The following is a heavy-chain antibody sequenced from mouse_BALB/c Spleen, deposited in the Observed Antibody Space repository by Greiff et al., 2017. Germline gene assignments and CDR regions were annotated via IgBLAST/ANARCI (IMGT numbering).Heavy chain of an antibody. V-gene: IGHV5-17*02. J-gene: IGHJ3*01. D-gene: IGHD2-4*01. Sequence: EVKLVESGGGLVQPGGSRKLSCASSGFTFPSFVMHWVRQAPEKGLEWVAYISSGSSTIYYADTVKGRFTISRDNPKNTLFLQMTSLRSEDTAMYYCAVYDYDGAYWGQGTLVTVSA. CDR2: ISSGSSTI. CDR3: AVYDYDGAY. CDR1: GFTFPSFV.